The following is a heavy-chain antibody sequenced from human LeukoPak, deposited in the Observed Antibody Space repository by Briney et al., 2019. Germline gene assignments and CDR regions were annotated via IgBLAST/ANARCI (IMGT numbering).Heavy chain of an antibody. J-gene: IGHJ6*02. V-gene: IGHV3-21*01. CDR3: ARDRAPGYDYVWGIYGMDV. CDR1: GFTFSSYS. CDR2: ISSSSSYI. Sequence: GGSLRLSCAASGFTFSSYSMNWVRQAPGKGLEWVSSISSSSSYIYYADSVKGRFTISRDNAKNSLYLQMNSLRAEDTAVYYCARDRAPGYDYVWGIYGMDVWGQGTTVTVSS. D-gene: IGHD3-16*01.